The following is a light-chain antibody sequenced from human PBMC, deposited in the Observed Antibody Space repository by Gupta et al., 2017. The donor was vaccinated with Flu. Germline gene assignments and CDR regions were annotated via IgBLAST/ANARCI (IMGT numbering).Light chain of an antibody. Sequence: EIVLTQSPATLSLSPGDRAILSCRASQSVGSFLVWYKQKPGQAPRLLLYDASKRDAGIPARFSGSGSGKDFALTISTREPEDFAVYYCQQRSDLPMYTFGQGTKLEIK. J-gene: IGKJ2*01. V-gene: IGKV3-11*01. CDR2: DAS. CDR3: QQRSDLPMYT. CDR1: QSVGSF.